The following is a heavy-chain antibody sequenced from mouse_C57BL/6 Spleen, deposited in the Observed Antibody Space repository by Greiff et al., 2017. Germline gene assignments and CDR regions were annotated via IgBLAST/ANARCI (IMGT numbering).Heavy chain of an antibody. J-gene: IGHJ4*01. CDR1: GYTFTSYW. V-gene: IGHV1-55*01. CDR2: IYPGSGST. D-gene: IGHD2-4*01. Sequence: QVHVKQPGAELVKPGASVKMSCKASGYTFTSYWITWVKQRPGQGLEWIGDIYPGSGSTNYNEKFKSKATLTVDTSSSTAYIQLSSLTSEDSAVYYCARLLPYDYDDAMDYWGQGTSVTVSS. CDR3: ARLLPYDYDDAMDY.